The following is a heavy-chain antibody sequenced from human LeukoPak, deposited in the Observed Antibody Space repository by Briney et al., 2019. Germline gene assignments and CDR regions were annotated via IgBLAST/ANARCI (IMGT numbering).Heavy chain of an antibody. CDR1: GGSISSGGYY. J-gene: IGHJ6*04. CDR3: AGYCSSTSCTSYYYGMDV. CDR2: IYYSGST. Sequence: PSQTLSLTCTVSGGSISSGGYYWSWIRQHPGKGLEWIGYIYYSGSTYYNPSLKSRVTISVYTSKNQFSLKLSSVTAADTAVYYCAGYCSSTSCTSYYYGMDVWGKGTTVTVSS. V-gene: IGHV4-31*03. D-gene: IGHD2-2*01.